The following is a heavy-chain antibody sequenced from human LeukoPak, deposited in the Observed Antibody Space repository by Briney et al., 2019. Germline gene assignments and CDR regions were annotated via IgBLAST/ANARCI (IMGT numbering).Heavy chain of an antibody. Sequence: SETLSLTCTVSGGSISSSSYYWGWIRQPPGKGLEWIGSIYYSGSTYYNPSLKSRVTISVDTSKKQFSLKLSSVTAADTAVYYCARAIGLRGYSYGGESYFDYWGQGTLVTVSS. CDR2: IYYSGST. CDR3: ARAIGLRGYSYGGESYFDY. CDR1: GGSISSSSYY. D-gene: IGHD5-18*01. V-gene: IGHV4-39*07. J-gene: IGHJ4*02.